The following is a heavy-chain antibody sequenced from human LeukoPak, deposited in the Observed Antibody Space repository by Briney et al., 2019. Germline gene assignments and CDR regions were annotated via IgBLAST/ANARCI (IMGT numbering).Heavy chain of an antibody. J-gene: IGHJ4*02. CDR3: ARDHEYQKYFDY. CDR2: MNPNSGNT. CDR1: GYTFTSYD. V-gene: IGHV1-8*01. D-gene: IGHD6-6*01. Sequence: PVASVKVSCKASGYTFTSYDINWVRQATGQGLEWMGWMNPNSGNTGYAQKFQGRVTMTRNTSISTAYMELSSLRSDDTAVYYCARDHEYQKYFDYWGQGTLVTVSS.